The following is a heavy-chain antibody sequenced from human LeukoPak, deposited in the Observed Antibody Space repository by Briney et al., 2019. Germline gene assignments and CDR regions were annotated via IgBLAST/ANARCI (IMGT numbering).Heavy chain of an antibody. CDR3: AKEGGWQQLVRQDNWFDP. V-gene: IGHV3-30*02. Sequence: GGSLRLSCAASGFTFSSYAMSWVRQAPGKGLEWVAFIRYDGSNKYYADSVKGRFTISRDNSKNTLYLQMNSLRAEDTAVYYCAKEGGWQQLVRQDNWFDPWGQGTLVTVSS. D-gene: IGHD6-13*01. CDR2: IRYDGSNK. J-gene: IGHJ5*02. CDR1: GFTFSSYA.